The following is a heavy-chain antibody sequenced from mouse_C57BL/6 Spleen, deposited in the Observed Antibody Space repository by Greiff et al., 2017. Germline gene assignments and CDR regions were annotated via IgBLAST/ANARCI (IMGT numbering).Heavy chain of an antibody. CDR2: IDPEDGDT. CDR3: ARPYDYDDGGACFAY. D-gene: IGHD2-4*01. CDR1: GFNIKDYY. J-gene: IGHJ3*01. Sequence: VQLQQSGAELVKPGASVKLSCTASGFNIKDYYMHWVKQRTEQGLEWIGRIDPEDGDTKYAPTFQGKATITADTSSNTAYLQLNSLTSEDTAVYYCARPYDYDDGGACFAYWGQGTLVTVSA. V-gene: IGHV14-2*01.